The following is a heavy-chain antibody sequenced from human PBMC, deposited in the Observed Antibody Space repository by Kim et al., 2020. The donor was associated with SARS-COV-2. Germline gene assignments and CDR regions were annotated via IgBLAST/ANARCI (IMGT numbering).Heavy chain of an antibody. Sequence: GGSLRLSCEASGFTFTRHGMHWVRQAPGKGLEWLAVIAYDGTNEQYADSVKGRFSISRDNTNKMVFLQMNSLRLEDTAVYFCARDSSNGWYSGGLGFDY. CDR2: IAYDGTNE. CDR1: GFTFTRHG. V-gene: IGHV3-30*03. J-gene: IGHJ4*01. D-gene: IGHD6-19*01. CDR3: ARDSSNGWYSGGLGFDY.